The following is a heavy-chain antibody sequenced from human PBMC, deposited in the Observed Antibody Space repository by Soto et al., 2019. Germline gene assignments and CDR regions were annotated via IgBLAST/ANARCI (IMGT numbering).Heavy chain of an antibody. CDR3: ARDFDRYSSSSYYYYYYGMDV. CDR1: GFTFSSYA. Sequence: GGSLRLSCAASGFTFSSYAMHWVRQAPGKGLEWVAVISYDGSNKYYADSVKGRFTVSRDNSKNTLYLQMNSLRAEDTAVYYCARDFDRYSSSSYYYYYYGMDVWGQGTTVTVSS. V-gene: IGHV3-30-3*01. J-gene: IGHJ6*02. CDR2: ISYDGSNK. D-gene: IGHD6-6*01.